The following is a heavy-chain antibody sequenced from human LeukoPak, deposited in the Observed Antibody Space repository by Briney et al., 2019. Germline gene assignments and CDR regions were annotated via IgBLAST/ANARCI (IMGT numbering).Heavy chain of an antibody. J-gene: IGHJ4*02. D-gene: IGHD3-10*01. Sequence: GGSLRLSCAGSGFSFSDYWMHWVRQAPGKGLVWVSAISGSGGSTYYADSVKGRFTISRDNSKNTLYLQMNSLRAEDTAVYYCAKDRDYYGSGVPYWGQGTLVTVSS. V-gene: IGHV3-23*01. CDR3: AKDRDYYGSGVPY. CDR1: GFSFSDYW. CDR2: ISGSGGST.